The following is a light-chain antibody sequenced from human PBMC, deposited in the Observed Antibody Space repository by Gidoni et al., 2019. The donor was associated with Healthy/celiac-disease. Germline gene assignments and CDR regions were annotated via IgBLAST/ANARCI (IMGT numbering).Light chain of an antibody. Sequence: DIQMTQSPSTLSASVGDRVTITCRASQSISSWLAWYQQKPGKAPKLLIYKASSLESGVPSRFSCSGSGTEFTLTISSLQPDDFATYYCQQYNSYSRTFGQGTKVEI. CDR3: QQYNSYSRT. CDR2: KAS. V-gene: IGKV1-5*03. CDR1: QSISSW. J-gene: IGKJ1*01.